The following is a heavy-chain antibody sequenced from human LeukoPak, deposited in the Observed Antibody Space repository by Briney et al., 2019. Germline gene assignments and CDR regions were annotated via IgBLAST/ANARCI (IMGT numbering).Heavy chain of an antibody. J-gene: IGHJ4*02. CDR2: INHSGST. CDR1: GGSFSGYY. Sequence: PSETLSLTCAVYGGSFSGYYWSWIRQPPGKGLEWIGEINHSGSTNYNPSLKSRVTISVDTSKNQFSLKLSSVTAADTAVYYCARENAVVPAATGFDYWGQGTLVTVSS. CDR3: ARENAVVPAATGFDY. V-gene: IGHV4-34*01. D-gene: IGHD2-2*01.